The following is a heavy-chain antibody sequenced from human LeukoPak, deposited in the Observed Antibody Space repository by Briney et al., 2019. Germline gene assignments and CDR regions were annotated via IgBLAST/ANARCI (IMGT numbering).Heavy chain of an antibody. D-gene: IGHD6-19*01. CDR2: ISSSGATI. Sequence: PGGSLRLSCAASGFTFSTYEMTWVRQAPGKGLEWVSYISSSGATIYYADSVKGRFTISRDNANNSLYLQMNTLRAEDTAVYYCARGTYSSGWYYYWGQGTLVTVSS. CDR3: ARGTYSSGWYYY. J-gene: IGHJ4*02. CDR1: GFTFSTYE. V-gene: IGHV3-48*03.